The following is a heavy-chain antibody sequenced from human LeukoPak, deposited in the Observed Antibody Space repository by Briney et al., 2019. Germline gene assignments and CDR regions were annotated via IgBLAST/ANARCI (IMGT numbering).Heavy chain of an antibody. V-gene: IGHV1-18*01. CDR3: ASFTRTYDCSY. Sequence: GASVKVSCKASGYTLTSYGISWVRQAPGQGLEWMGWISAYNGNTNYAQKLQGRVTMTTDTSTSTAYMELRSLRSDDTAVYYCASFTRTYDCSYWGQGTLVTVSS. D-gene: IGHD2-21*01. CDR2: ISAYNGNT. CDR1: GYTLTSYG. J-gene: IGHJ4*02.